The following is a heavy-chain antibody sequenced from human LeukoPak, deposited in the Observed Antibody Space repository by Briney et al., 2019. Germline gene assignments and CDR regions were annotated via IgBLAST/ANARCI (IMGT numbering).Heavy chain of an antibody. J-gene: IGHJ5*02. Sequence: SETLSLTCAVSGGSFSGYYWSWIRQPPGKGLEWIGEINHSGSTNYNPSLKSRVTISVHTSKNQFSLKLSSVTAADTAVYYCARGRLQYQLRDDIPLNWFDPWGQGTLVTVSS. CDR1: GGSFSGYY. CDR3: ARGRLQYQLRDDIPLNWFDP. V-gene: IGHV4-34*01. CDR2: INHSGST. D-gene: IGHD2-2*01.